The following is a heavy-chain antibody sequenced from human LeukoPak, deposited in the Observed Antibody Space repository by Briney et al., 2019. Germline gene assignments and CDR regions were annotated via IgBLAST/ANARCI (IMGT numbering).Heavy chain of an antibody. Sequence: KPSETLSLTCTVSGGSISSYYWSWIRQPPGKGLEWIGYIYYSGSTNYNPSLKSRVTISVDTSKNQFSLKLSSVTAADTAVYYCARLVATGFAAIGYWGQGTLVTVSS. J-gene: IGHJ4*02. D-gene: IGHD2-15*01. CDR2: IYYSGST. CDR3: ARLVATGFAAIGY. CDR1: GGSISSYY. V-gene: IGHV4-59*08.